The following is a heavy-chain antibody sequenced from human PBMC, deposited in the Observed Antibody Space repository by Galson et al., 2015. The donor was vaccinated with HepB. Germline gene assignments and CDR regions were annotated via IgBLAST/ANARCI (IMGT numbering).Heavy chain of an antibody. CDR1: GFTFSSYA. J-gene: IGHJ4*02. CDR2: IDGSSVTT. V-gene: IGHV3-23*01. Sequence: SLRLSCAASGFTFSSYAMNWVRQAPGKGLEWVSSIDGSSVTTYYADSVNGRFTISRDNSRNTLYLQLNSLTAEDTAEYYCAKGTYDDYRGFDCWGQGTLVTVSS. D-gene: IGHD4-17*01. CDR3: AKGTYDDYRGFDC.